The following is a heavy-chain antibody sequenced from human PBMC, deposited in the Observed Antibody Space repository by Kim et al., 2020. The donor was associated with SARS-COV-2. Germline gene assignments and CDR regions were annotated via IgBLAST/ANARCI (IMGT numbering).Heavy chain of an antibody. D-gene: IGHD3-22*01. CDR2: IYYSGST. Sequence: SQTLSLTCTVSGGSISSGGYYWSWIRQHPGKGLEWIGYIYYSGSTYYNPSLKSRVTISVDTSKNQFSLKLSSVTAADTAVYYCARVQNYYDSTPDIWGQGTMVTVSS. J-gene: IGHJ3*02. CDR3: ARVQNYYDSTPDI. V-gene: IGHV4-31*03. CDR1: GGSISSGGYY.